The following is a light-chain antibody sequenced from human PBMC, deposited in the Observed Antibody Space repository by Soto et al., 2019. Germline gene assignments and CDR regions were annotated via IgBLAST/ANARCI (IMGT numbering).Light chain of an antibody. CDR2: LGS. Sequence: DIVMTQSPLSLPVTPGEPASISCRSSQSLLHSNGYNYLDWYLQKPGQSPQLLIYLGSNRASGVPDRFSGSGSGTEFTLTISSLQPDDFATYYCQHYKMYSPWTFGQGTTVDIK. J-gene: IGKJ1*01. CDR1: QSLLHSNGYNY. CDR3: QHYKMYSPWT. V-gene: IGKV2-28*01.